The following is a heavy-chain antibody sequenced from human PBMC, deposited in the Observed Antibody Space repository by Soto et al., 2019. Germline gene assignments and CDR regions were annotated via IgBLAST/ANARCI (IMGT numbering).Heavy chain of an antibody. CDR1: GGSISSGGYY. V-gene: IGHV4-30-2*01. Sequence: PSETLSLTCTVSGGSISSGGYYWSWIRQHPGKGLEWIGYIYHSGSTYYNPSLKSRVTISVDRSKNQFSLKLSSVTAADTAVYYCARVMRSYNAFDIRGQGTTVTGSS. D-gene: IGHD1-26*01. CDR2: IYHSGST. CDR3: ARVMRSYNAFDI. J-gene: IGHJ3*02.